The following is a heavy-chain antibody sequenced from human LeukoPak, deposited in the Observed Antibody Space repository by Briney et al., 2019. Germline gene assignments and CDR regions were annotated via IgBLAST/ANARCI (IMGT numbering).Heavy chain of an antibody. Sequence: GGSLRLSCLASGFTLSSSSMSWVRQAPGKGLEWVSGLSASGGLTYYSDSVKGRFTISRDNSKNTLYLQMNSLRADDTAVYYCAKGGSSYSEMDYWGQGTLVTVSS. J-gene: IGHJ4*02. V-gene: IGHV3-23*01. CDR2: LSASGGLT. D-gene: IGHD4-11*01. CDR1: GFTLSSSS. CDR3: AKGGSSYSEMDY.